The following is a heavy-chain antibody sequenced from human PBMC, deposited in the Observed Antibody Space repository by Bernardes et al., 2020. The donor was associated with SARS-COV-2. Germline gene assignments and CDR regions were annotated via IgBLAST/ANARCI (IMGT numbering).Heavy chain of an antibody. CDR1: GGSIRSYF. CDR2: IYYTGTT. V-gene: IGHV4-59*01. J-gene: IGHJ4*02. Sequence: SETLSLTCTVSGGSIRSYFWSWIRQPPGKGLEWIGYIYYTGTTNYNPSLKSRVTISVDTSKNQFSLNLSSVTAADTAVYYCAREAAAVYYFDYWGQGTTVTVSS. D-gene: IGHD6-25*01. CDR3: AREAAAVYYFDY.